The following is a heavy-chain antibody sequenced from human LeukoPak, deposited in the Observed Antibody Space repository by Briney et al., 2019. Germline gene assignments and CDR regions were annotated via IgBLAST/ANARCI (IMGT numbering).Heavy chain of an antibody. V-gene: IGHV4-31*03. D-gene: IGHD3-22*01. CDR3: ARGRGTMIVL. CDR2: IYYSGST. J-gene: IGHJ4*02. CDR1: GGSISSGGYY. Sequence: PSETLSLTCTVSGGSISSGGYYWSWLRQHPGKGLEWIGYIYYSGSTYYNPSLKSRVTISVDTSKNQFSLKLSSVTAADTAVYYCARGRGTMIVLWGQGTLVTVSS.